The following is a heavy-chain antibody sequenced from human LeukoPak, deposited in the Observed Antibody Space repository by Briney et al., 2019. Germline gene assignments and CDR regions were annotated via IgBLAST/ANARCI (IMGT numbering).Heavy chain of an antibody. CDR3: ARVISGFGGSGSYHWFDP. V-gene: IGHV4-59*01. CDR2: IYYSGST. J-gene: IGHJ5*02. D-gene: IGHD3-10*01. CDR1: GGSISSYS. Sequence: SETLSLTCTVSGGSISSYSWSWIRQPPGKGLEWIGYIYYSGSTNYNPSLKSRVTISEDTSKNQFSLKLSSVTAADTAVYYCARVISGFGGSGSYHWFDPWGQGTLVTVSS.